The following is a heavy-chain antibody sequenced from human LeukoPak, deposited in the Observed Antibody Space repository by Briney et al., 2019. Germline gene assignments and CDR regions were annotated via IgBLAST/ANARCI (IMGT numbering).Heavy chain of an antibody. Sequence: SETLSLTCTVSGGSISSGSYYWSWIRQPAGKGLEWIGRIYTSGSTNYNPSLKSRVTISVDTSKNQFSLKLSSVTAADTAVYYCAREGSYGLIRWFDPWGQGTLVTVSS. D-gene: IGHD5-18*01. CDR2: IYTSGST. J-gene: IGHJ5*02. V-gene: IGHV4-61*02. CDR1: GGSISSGSYY. CDR3: AREGSYGLIRWFDP.